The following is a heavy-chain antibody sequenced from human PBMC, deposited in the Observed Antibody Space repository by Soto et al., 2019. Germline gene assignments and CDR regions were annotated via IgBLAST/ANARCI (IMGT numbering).Heavy chain of an antibody. V-gene: IGHV3-23*01. D-gene: IGHD6-6*01. CDR3: AKERGYSSSSMWFDP. CDR2: ISGSGGST. Sequence: GGSLRLSCAASGFTFSSYAMSWVRQAPGKGLKWVSAISGSGGSTYYADSVKGRFTISRDNSKNTLYLQMNSLRAEDTAVYYCAKERGYSSSSMWFDPWGQGTLVTVSS. CDR1: GFTFSSYA. J-gene: IGHJ5*02.